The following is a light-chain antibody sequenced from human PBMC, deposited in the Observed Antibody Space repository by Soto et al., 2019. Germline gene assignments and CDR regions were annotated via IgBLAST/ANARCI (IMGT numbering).Light chain of an antibody. CDR3: QQYDSYPIT. Sequence: AIRMTQSPSSFSASTGDRVTITCRASQCISSYLAWYQQKPGKAPKLLIYAASTLQSGVPSRFSGSGSGTDFTLTISCLQSEDVATYYCQQYDSYPITFGQGTRLEIK. CDR1: QCISSY. V-gene: IGKV1-8*01. CDR2: AAS. J-gene: IGKJ5*01.